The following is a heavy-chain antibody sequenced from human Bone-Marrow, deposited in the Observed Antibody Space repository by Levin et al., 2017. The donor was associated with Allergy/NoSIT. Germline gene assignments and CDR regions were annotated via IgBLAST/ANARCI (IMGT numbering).Heavy chain of an antibody. V-gene: IGHV3-74*01. D-gene: IGHD1-26*01. Sequence: PAGGSLRLSCATSGFTFSDYWMHWVRQAPGKGLVWVSRMNSDGSRIDYVDSVKGRFTISRDNAKNTLYLQMNSLRVEDTAVYYCASDWEGALNVWGQGTTVTVSS. CDR3: ASDWEGALNV. CDR1: GFTFSDYW. CDR2: MNSDGSRI. J-gene: IGHJ6*02.